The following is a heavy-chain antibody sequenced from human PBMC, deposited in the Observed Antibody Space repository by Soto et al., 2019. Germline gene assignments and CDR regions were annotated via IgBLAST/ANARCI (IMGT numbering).Heavy chain of an antibody. CDR2: IIPIFGTA. Sequence: GASGKVSCKASGGTFSSYAISWVRQAPGQGLEWMGGIIPIFGTANYAQKFQGRVTITADESTSTAYMELSSLRSEDTAVYYRATRGDGYNYWVQYYYGMDVWGQGTTVTVSS. D-gene: IGHD5-12*01. J-gene: IGHJ6*02. CDR3: ATRGDGYNYWVQYYYGMDV. CDR1: GGTFSSYA. V-gene: IGHV1-69*13.